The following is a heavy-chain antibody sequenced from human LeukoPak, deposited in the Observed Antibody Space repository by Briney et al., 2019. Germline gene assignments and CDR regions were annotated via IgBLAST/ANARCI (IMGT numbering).Heavy chain of an antibody. J-gene: IGHJ2*01. CDR2: IKSKTDGGTT. CDR1: GFTFTNAW. CDR3: TTETNWYFDL. V-gene: IGHV3-15*01. D-gene: IGHD1-1*01. Sequence: GGSLRLSCAASGFTFTNAWMSWVRQAPGKGLEWIGRIKSKTDGGTTDYAAPVKGRFTISRDDSENTLYLQMNSLKTEDTAVYFCTTETNWYFDLWGRGTLVTVS.